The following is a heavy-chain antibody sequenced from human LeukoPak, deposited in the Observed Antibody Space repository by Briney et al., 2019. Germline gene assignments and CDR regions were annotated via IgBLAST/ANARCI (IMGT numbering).Heavy chain of an antibody. Sequence: ASVKVSCKTSGYTFTDNYLHWVRQAPGQGLEWVGWIHPNSGATHYSQKFQGRLTMTRDTSISTVYMELTRLRSDDTAVYYCARDMGRYSGYDYDYWGQGTLVTASS. J-gene: IGHJ4*02. CDR1: GYTFTDNY. V-gene: IGHV1-2*02. CDR2: IHPNSGAT. CDR3: ARDMGRYSGYDYDY. D-gene: IGHD5-12*01.